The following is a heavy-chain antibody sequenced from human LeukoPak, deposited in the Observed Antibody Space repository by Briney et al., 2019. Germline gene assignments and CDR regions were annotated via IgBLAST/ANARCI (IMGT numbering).Heavy chain of an antibody. CDR2: IYSGGST. CDR3: ARVRSDMVMDH. D-gene: IGHD5-18*01. V-gene: IGHV3-66*01. Sequence: GGSLRLSCAASEFSVGSNYMTWVRQAPGKGLEWVSLIYSGGSTYYADSVKGRFTISRDNSKNTLYLQMNSLRAEDTAVYYCARVRSDMVMDHWGQGTLVTVSS. J-gene: IGHJ4*02. CDR1: EFSVGSNY.